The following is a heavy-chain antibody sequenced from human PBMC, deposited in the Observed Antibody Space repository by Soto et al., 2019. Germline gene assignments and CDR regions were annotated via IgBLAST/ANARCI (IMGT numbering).Heavy chain of an antibody. V-gene: IGHV4-39*07. CDR2: IYYSGST. D-gene: IGHD2-8*01. J-gene: IGHJ6*02. Sequence: PSETLSLTCTVSGGSISGSSYYWGWIRQPPGKGLEWIGSIYYSGSTYYNPSLKSRVTISVDTSKNQFSLKLSSVTAADTAVYYCARDFKRAGTNRGRGVRMDVWGQGTTVTVSS. CDR3: ARDFKRAGTNRGRGVRMDV. CDR1: GGSISGSSYY.